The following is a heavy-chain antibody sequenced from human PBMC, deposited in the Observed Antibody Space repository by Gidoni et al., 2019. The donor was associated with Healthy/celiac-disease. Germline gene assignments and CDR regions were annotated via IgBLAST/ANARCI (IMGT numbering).Heavy chain of an antibody. CDR3: ATHPSVIVGAIRDY. V-gene: IGHV3-48*02. J-gene: IGHJ4*02. Sequence: EVQLVESGGGLVQPGGSLILSCAASGFTFSSSSMNWVRQAPGKGLVWCSYISSSSSTIYYADSVKGRFTISRDNAKNSLYLQMNSLRDEDTAVYYCATHPSVIVGAIRDYWGQGTLVTVAS. D-gene: IGHD1-26*01. CDR1: GFTFSSSS. CDR2: ISSSSSTI.